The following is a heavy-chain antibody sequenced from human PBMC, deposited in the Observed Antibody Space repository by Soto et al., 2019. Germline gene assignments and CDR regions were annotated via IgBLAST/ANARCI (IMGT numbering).Heavy chain of an antibody. V-gene: IGHV3-30-3*01. CDR3: ARDALLTSRYSSGWAPNY. CDR2: ISYDGSNK. Sequence: GGSLRLSCAASGFTFSSYAMHWVRQAPGKGLEWVAVISYDGSNKYYADSVKGRFTISRDNSKNTLYLQMNSLRAEDTAVYYCARDALLTSRYSSGWAPNYWGQGT. J-gene: IGHJ4*02. D-gene: IGHD6-19*01. CDR1: GFTFSSYA.